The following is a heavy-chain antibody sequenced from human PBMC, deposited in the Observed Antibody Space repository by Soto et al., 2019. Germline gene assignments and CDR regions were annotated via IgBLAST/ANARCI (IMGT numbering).Heavy chain of an antibody. CDR2: ISGSGGST. CDR1: GFTFSSYA. J-gene: IGHJ4*02. Sequence: EVQLLESGGGLVQPGGSLRLSCASSGFTFSSYAMSWVSQAPGKGLEWVSAISGSGGSTYYADSVKGRFTISRDNSKNTLYLQMNSLRAEDTAVYYCAKDHYDILTGFRGTRPYYFDYWGQGTLVTVSS. V-gene: IGHV3-23*01. CDR3: AKDHYDILTGFRGTRPYYFDY. D-gene: IGHD3-9*01.